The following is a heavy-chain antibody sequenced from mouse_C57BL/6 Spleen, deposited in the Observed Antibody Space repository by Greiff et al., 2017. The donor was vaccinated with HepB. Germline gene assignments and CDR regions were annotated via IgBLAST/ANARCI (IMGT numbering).Heavy chain of an antibody. CDR2: ISSGSSTI. J-gene: IGHJ4*01. CDR3: ARDYSNYGGYAMDY. CDR1: GFTFSDYG. D-gene: IGHD2-5*01. V-gene: IGHV5-17*01. Sequence: EVKLVESGGGLVKPGGSLKLSCAASGFTFSDYGMHWVRQAPEKGLEWVAYISSGSSTIYYADTVKGRFTISRDNAKNTLFLQMTSLRSEDTAMYYCARDYSNYGGYAMDYWGQGTSVTVSS.